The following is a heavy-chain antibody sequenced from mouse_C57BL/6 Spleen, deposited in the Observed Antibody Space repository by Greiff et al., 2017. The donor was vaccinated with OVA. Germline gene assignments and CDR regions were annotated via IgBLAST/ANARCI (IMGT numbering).Heavy chain of an antibody. Sequence: QVHVKQPGTELVKPGASVKLSCKASGYTFTSYWMHWVKQRPGQGLEWIGNINPSNGGTNYNEKFKSKATLTVDKSSSTAYMQLSSLTSEDSAVYYCAREYYYGSSLWYFDVWGTGTTVTVSS. CDR2: INPSNGGT. D-gene: IGHD1-1*01. J-gene: IGHJ1*03. V-gene: IGHV1-53*01. CDR1: GYTFTSYW. CDR3: AREYYYGSSLWYFDV.